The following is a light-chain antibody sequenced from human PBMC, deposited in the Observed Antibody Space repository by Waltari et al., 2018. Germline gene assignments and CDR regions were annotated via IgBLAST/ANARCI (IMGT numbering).Light chain of an antibody. V-gene: IGKV3-11*01. Sequence: VLLTQSPATLSLSPGQTATISCRARESVSKFLACYQQKPGQRPRLLMYDVSTRAPGIPARFSGSGFGTDFTLTISSLEPDDFAVYYCQQRRNWHLTFGGGTRVE. CDR3: QQRRNWHLT. J-gene: IGKJ4*01. CDR2: DVS. CDR1: ESVSKF.